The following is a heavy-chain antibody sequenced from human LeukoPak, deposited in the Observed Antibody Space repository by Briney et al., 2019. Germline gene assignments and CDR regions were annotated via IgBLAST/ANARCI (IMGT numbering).Heavy chain of an antibody. V-gene: IGHV3-23*01. D-gene: IGHD2-2*01. J-gene: IGHJ4*02. CDR1: GFTFSSYA. Sequence: HPGASLRLSCAASGFTFSSYAMSWVRQAPGKGLEWVSAISGSGGSTYYADSVKGRFAISRDNSKNTLYLQMNSLRAEDTAVYYCAKDGNIVVVPAATGYFDYWGQGTLVTVSS. CDR3: AKDGNIVVVPAATGYFDY. CDR2: ISGSGGST.